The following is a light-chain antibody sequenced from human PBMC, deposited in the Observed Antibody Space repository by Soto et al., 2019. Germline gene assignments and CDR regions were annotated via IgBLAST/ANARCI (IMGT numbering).Light chain of an antibody. V-gene: IGKV1-5*03. CDR1: HDIRKY. Sequence: DIQMTQSPSSLSASVGDRVTITCQASHDIRKYLNWYQQKPGKAPRLLIYKASSLESGVPSRFSGSGFGTEFSLTISSLQPDDFGSYYCQHMRTFGQGTKVDIK. J-gene: IGKJ1*01. CDR3: QHMRT. CDR2: KAS.